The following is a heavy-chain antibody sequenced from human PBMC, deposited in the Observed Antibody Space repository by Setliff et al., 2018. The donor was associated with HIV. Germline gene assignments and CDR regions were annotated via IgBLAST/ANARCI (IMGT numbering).Heavy chain of an antibody. V-gene: IGHV7-4-1*02. CDR3: TRDLTRTVMTREGPSYYYYYMDV. CDR2: INTNTGSP. J-gene: IGHJ6*03. Sequence: GASVKVSCKASGYTFTDYGMNWVRQAPGQGLEWMGWINTNTGSPTYARGFTGRFVFSLDTSISTTYLQINSLEAEDTAVYYCTRDLTRTVMTREGPSYYYYYMDVWGKGTTVTVS. D-gene: IGHD2-21*02. CDR1: GYTFTDYG.